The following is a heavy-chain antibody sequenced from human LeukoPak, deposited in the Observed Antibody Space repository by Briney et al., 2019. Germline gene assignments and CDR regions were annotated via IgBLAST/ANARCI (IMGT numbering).Heavy chain of an antibody. J-gene: IGHJ4*02. D-gene: IGHD3-10*01. Sequence: GGSLRLSCAASGFTFSDYYMSWIRQAPGKGLEWVSYISSSGSTIYYADSVKGRFTISRGNSKNTLYLEMNSLRAEDTAVYYCAKDIGSYYDYWGQGILVTVSS. V-gene: IGHV3-11*04. CDR1: GFTFSDYY. CDR3: AKDIGSYYDY. CDR2: ISSSGSTI.